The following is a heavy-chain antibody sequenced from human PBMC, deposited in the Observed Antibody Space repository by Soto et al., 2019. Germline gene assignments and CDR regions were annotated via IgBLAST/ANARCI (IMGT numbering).Heavy chain of an antibody. Sequence: EIQLVESGGGLVQPGGSLRLSCAASGFIFSANWMSWLRQPPGKGLEWVAHINQRGNLIYYVDSVRGRFTISRDNAKSSLYLQMNSLRVDDTAVYYCVSWDDIVVSNDWGQGILVTVSS. CDR2: INQRGNLI. CDR3: VSWDDIVVSND. J-gene: IGHJ4*02. CDR1: GFIFSANW. D-gene: IGHD5-12*01. V-gene: IGHV3-7*01.